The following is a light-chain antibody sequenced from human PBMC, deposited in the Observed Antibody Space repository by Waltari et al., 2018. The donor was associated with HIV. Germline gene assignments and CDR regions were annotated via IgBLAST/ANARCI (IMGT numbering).Light chain of an antibody. CDR2: EVS. Sequence: QSALTQPPSASGSPGQSVTISCAGTNSDVGAYNSVSWYQHHPGTAPKLLISEVSKRPSGGRDGVAGSKSGNTASLTVSGLQAEDEADYYGTTYAGNNLIFGGGTKMTGL. CDR3: TTYAGNNLI. CDR1: NSDVGAYNS. J-gene: IGLJ2*01. V-gene: IGLV2-8*01.